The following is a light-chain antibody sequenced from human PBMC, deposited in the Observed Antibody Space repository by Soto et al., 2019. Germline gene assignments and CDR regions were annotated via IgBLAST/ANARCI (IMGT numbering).Light chain of an antibody. CDR2: DAS. Sequence: DIQMTRSPSTLSASVGDRVTVTGRASQSINGWLAWYQQKPGKAPKLLIYDASSLHSGVPSRFSGSGSGTEFTLTINSLQPDDFATYYCQQYNSYSTFGQGTKVDIK. CDR1: QSINGW. V-gene: IGKV1-5*01. CDR3: QQYNSYST. J-gene: IGKJ1*01.